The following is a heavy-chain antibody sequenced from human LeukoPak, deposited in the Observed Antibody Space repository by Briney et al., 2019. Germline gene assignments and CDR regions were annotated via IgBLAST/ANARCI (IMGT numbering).Heavy chain of an antibody. D-gene: IGHD5-18*01. CDR3: ARENGYRYDY. CDR2: IYYSGST. CDR1: GGSISSYY. J-gene: IGHJ4*02. V-gene: IGHV4-59*01. Sequence: SETLSLTCTVSGGSISSYYWSWIRQPPGKGLEWIGYIYYSGSTNYNPSLKSRVTISGDTSKNQISLKLSSVTAADTALYYCARENGYRYDYWGQGTLVTVSS.